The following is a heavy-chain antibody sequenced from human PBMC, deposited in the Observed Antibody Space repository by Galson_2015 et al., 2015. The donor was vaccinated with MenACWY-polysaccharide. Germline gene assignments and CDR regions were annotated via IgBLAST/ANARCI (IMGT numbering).Heavy chain of an antibody. V-gene: IGHV3-7*01. J-gene: IGHJ4*02. Sequence: SLRLSCAASGFTFSSHWMSWVRQAPGKRLEWVANINEHGSLMYYADSVKGRFTISRDNAKNSLYLQMNTLRVEDTAVYYCARDPDTSSKIDYWGQGTLVTVSS. CDR1: GFTFSSHW. CDR2: INEHGSLM. D-gene: IGHD4-11*01. CDR3: ARDPDTSSKIDY.